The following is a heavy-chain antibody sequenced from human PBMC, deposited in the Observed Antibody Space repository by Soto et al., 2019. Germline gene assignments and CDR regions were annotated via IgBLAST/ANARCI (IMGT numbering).Heavy chain of an antibody. V-gene: IGHV3-9*01. Sequence: SLRLSCAASGFTFDDYAMHWVRQVPGKVQEWVSGINWNSGSIGYGDSVKGRFAISRDNAKNSLHLQMNSLSAEDTAFYYCVKDESINWYSGHFRHWGQGTLVTVSS. CDR3: VKDESINWYSGHFRH. D-gene: IGHD6-13*01. CDR1: GFTFDDYA. J-gene: IGHJ1*01. CDR2: INWNSGSI.